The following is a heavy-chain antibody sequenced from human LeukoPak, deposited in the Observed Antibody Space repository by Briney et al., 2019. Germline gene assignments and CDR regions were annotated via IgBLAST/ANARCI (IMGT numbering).Heavy chain of an antibody. V-gene: IGHV3-30*03. D-gene: IGHD1/OR15-1a*01. J-gene: IGHJ4*02. CDR1: GFTFSNHG. CDR3: AREGKEQYFDY. CDR2: ISYDGSNK. Sequence: GGSLRLSCAASGFTFSNHGMHWVRQAPGKGLEWVAVISYDGSNKYYADSVKGRFTISRDNSKNTLYLQMNSLRAEDTAVYYCAREGKEQYFDYWGQGTLVTVSS.